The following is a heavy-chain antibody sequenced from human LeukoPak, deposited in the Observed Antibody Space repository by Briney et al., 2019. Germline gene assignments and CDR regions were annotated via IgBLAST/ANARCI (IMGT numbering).Heavy chain of an antibody. D-gene: IGHD4-11*01. CDR3: ARVQTTVTPFYYYYYYMDV. CDR1: GYTFTSYD. Sequence: ASVKVSCKASGYTFTSYDINWVRQATGQGLEWMGWMNPNSGNTGYAQKFQGTVTMTRNTSISTAYMELSSLRSEDTAVYYCARVQTTVTPFYYYYYYMDVWGKGTTVTVSS. J-gene: IGHJ6*03. CDR2: MNPNSGNT. V-gene: IGHV1-8*01.